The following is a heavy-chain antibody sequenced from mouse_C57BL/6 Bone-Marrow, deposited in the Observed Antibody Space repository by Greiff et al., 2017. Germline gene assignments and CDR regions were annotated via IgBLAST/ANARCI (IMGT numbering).Heavy chain of an antibody. V-gene: IGHV1-26*01. CDR2: INPNNGGT. D-gene: IGHD1-1*01. Sequence: EVQLQQSGPELVKPGASVKISCKASGYTFTDYYMNWVKQSHGQSLEWIGDINPNNGGTSYNQKFKGKATLTVDKSSSTAYMELRSLTSEDSAVYYCARRVTTVVLDYWGQGTTLTVSS. CDR3: ARRVTTVVLDY. J-gene: IGHJ2*01. CDR1: GYTFTDYY.